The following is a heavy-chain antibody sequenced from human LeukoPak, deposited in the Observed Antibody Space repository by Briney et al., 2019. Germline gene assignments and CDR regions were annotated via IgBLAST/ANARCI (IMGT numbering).Heavy chain of an antibody. V-gene: IGHV4-39*01. CDR3: ARVNLEYCSGGSCYHFDH. D-gene: IGHD2-15*01. Sequence: SETLSLTCTVSGGSITNSGYYWGWIRQPPGKGLEWIGSIYYSGSTYYNPSLKGRVTISVDTSQNQFSLKLSSVTAADTAVYYCARVNLEYCSGGSCYHFDHWGQGTLVTVSS. CDR2: IYYSGST. CDR1: GGSITNSGYY. J-gene: IGHJ4*02.